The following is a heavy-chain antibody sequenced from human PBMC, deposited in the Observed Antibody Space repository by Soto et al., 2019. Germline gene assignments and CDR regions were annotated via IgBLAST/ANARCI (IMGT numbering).Heavy chain of an antibody. CDR1: GASVNNRNYH. D-gene: IGHD3-10*01. CDR3: AVLLAGGGGDGN. V-gene: IGHV4-61*01. CDR2: VQNGGTT. J-gene: IGHJ4*02. Sequence: QVQLQESGPGLVKPSETLSLTCTVSGASVNNRNYHWSWIRQPPGRGLEWIGQVQNGGTTEFDSSSLNGRLTLSIPASKDQFYLKLNSVTAADTAIYYCAVLLAGGGGDGNWGQGTLVTVSS.